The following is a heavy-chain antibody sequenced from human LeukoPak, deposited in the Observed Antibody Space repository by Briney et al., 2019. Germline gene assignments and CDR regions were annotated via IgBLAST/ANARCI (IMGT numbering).Heavy chain of an antibody. CDR3: ARDSSSGWDSFDY. V-gene: IGHV1-2*02. CDR2: INPSSGGT. D-gene: IGHD6-19*01. Sequence: ASVKVSCKASGYTFTAFHMHWVRQAPGQGLEWMGWINPSSGGTNYAQKFQGRVTMTRDTSISTAYMELSSLRSDDTAIYYCARDSSSGWDSFDYWGQGTLVTVSS. J-gene: IGHJ4*02. CDR1: GYTFTAFH.